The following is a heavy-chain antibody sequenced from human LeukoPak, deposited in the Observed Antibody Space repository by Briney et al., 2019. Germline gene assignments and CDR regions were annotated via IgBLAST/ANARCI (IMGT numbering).Heavy chain of an antibody. V-gene: IGHV1-8*01. D-gene: IGHD2-8*01. CDR3: ARGRANGGAPRPSDY. J-gene: IGHJ4*02. CDR1: GYTFTSYD. CDR2: MNPNSGNT. Sequence: GASVKVSCKASGYTFTSYDINWVRQATGQRLEWMGWMNPNSGNTGYAQKFQGRVTMTRNTSISTAYMELSSLRSEDTAVYYCARGRANGGAPRPSDYWGQGTLVTVSS.